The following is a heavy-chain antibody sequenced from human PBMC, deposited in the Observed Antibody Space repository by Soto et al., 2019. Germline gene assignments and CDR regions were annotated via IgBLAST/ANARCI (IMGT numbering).Heavy chain of an antibody. V-gene: IGHV4-30-2*01. Sequence: KPSETLSLTCTVSGASITFGGYSWSWIRQTPGKGLEWIGYINHLETTFYNPSFESRLTLSIDRAKNQFSLKLHSMSAADRAVYFCARGGGSDSFDYWGLGILVTVPQ. CDR1: GASITFGGYS. CDR2: INHLETT. CDR3: ARGGGSDSFDY. D-gene: IGHD1-26*01. J-gene: IGHJ4*02.